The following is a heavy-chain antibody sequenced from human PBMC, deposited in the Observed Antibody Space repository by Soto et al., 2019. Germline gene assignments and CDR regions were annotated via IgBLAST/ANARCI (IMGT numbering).Heavy chain of an antibody. CDR1: GYRVSSNNAA. D-gene: IGHD3-16*02. Sequence: SQTLSLTFVISGYRVSSNNAAWNWISQSPSRGLEWLGRTFYSSNLHTDYGVSVRVRITINADTSKNQFSLQLDSVTPEDSALYYCAVTSNGEYRNYYGMDVWGQGITVTVSS. CDR2: TFYSSNLHT. J-gene: IGHJ6*02. V-gene: IGHV6-1*01. CDR3: AVTSNGEYRNYYGMDV.